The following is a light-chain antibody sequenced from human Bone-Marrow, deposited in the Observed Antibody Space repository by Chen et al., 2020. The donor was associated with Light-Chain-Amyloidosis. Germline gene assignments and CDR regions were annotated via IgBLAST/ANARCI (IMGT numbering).Light chain of an antibody. V-gene: IGLV3-21*02. CDR1: NIGHTS. Sequence: SYVLTQPSSLSVAPGQTATIACGGNNIGHTSVHWYQQTPGQAPLLVVYDDSDRPSGIPERLSGSNSGNTATLTISRVEAGDEADYYCQVWDRSSDRPVFGGGTKLTVL. J-gene: IGLJ3*02. CDR3: QVWDRSSDRPV. CDR2: DDS.